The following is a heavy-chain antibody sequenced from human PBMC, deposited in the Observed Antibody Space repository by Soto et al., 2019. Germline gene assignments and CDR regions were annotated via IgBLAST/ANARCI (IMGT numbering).Heavy chain of an antibody. D-gene: IGHD2-21*02. J-gene: IGHJ4*02. CDR3: AKDPAYCGGDCYPYYFDS. Sequence: EVQLLESGGGLVQPGGSLRLSCAASGFTFSSYAMSWVRQAPGKGLEWVSAISGSGGSTYYADSVKGRFTISRDNSKNTLYLQMNSLRAEDTAVYYCAKDPAYCGGDCYPYYFDSWGQGTLVTVSS. CDR2: ISGSGGST. CDR1: GFTFSSYA. V-gene: IGHV3-23*01.